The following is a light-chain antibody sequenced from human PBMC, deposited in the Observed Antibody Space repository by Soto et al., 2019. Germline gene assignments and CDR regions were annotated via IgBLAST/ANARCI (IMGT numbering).Light chain of an antibody. CDR3: QQSSSTPRA. J-gene: IGKJ1*01. CDR2: AAT. CDR1: QSVSRY. V-gene: IGKV1-39*01. Sequence: DIQMTQSPSSLSASVGDRVTITCRASQSVSRYVNWYQQKPGKAPKFLIYAATSLQSGVPSRFSGSGSVTDFTLTISSLQPEDFATYYCQQSSSTPRAFGQGTRVEI.